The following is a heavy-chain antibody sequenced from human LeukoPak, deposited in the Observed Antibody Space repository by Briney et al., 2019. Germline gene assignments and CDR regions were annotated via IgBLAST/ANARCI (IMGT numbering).Heavy chain of an antibody. J-gene: IGHJ4*02. V-gene: IGHV1-69*06. CDR3: ARGGDYDILTGFDY. CDR1: GGTFSSYA. CDR2: IVPIFGTA. Sequence: SVKVSCKASGGTFSSYASSWVRQAPGQGLEWMGGIVPIFGTANYAQKFQGRVTITADKSTSTAYMELSSLRSEDTAVYYCARGGDYDILTGFDYWGQGTLVPVSS. D-gene: IGHD3-9*01.